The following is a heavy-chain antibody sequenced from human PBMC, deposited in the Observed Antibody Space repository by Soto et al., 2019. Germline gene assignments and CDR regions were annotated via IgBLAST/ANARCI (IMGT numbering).Heavy chain of an antibody. J-gene: IGHJ4*02. V-gene: IGHV4-61*01. CDR1: VASLRSGSYY. CDR2: ISHSGRT. CDR3: SYGSSFDY. Sequence: SETLSLTCTVSVASLRSGSYYWSWILQPPGKGLEWIGYISHSGRTNYDPSLKSRLTMSVDTSQNQFSLQLNSVTAADTAVYYCSYGSSFDYWGQGTLVTVSS. D-gene: IGHD3-10*01.